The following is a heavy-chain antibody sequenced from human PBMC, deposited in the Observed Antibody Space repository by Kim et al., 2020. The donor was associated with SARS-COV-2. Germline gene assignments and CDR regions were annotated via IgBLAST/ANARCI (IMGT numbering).Heavy chain of an antibody. CDR3: AREVRGSYYGSGRIPWFDP. CDR1: GYTFTGYY. CDR2: INPNSGGT. J-gene: IGHJ5*02. D-gene: IGHD3-10*01. V-gene: IGHV1-2*06. Sequence: ASVKVSCKASGYTFTGYYMHWVRQAPGQGLEWMGRINPNSGGTNYTQKFQGRVTMTRDTSISTAYMELSRLRSDDTAVYYCAREVRGSYYGSGRIPWFDPWGQGTLVTVSS.